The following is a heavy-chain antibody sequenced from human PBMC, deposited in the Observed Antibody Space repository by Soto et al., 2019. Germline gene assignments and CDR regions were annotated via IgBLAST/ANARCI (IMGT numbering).Heavy chain of an antibody. CDR2: ISSSSSYI. V-gene: IGHV3-21*01. CDR1: GFTFSSYS. CDR3: AREVTIFGVANWFDP. D-gene: IGHD3-3*01. Sequence: GGSLRLSCAASGFTFSSYSMNWVRRAPGKGLEWVSSISSSSSYIYYADSVKGRFTISRDNAKNSLYLQMNSLRAEDTAVYYCAREVTIFGVANWFDPWGQGTLVTVSS. J-gene: IGHJ5*02.